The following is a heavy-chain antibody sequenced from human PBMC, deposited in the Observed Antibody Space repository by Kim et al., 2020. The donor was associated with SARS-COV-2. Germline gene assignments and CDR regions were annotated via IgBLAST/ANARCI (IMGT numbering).Heavy chain of an antibody. CDR3: AKSSHYRFDL. Sequence: GGSLRLSCAASGFTFNIYSMDWVRQAPGKGLEWVSYITPDTSRIYYADSVKGRFTMSRDNAKNSVYLQMNSLRDEDTAVYYCAKSSHYRFDLWGQGTRVTVSS. CDR1: GFTFNIYS. CDR2: ITPDTSRI. D-gene: IGHD4-4*01. V-gene: IGHV3-48*02. J-gene: IGHJ4*02.